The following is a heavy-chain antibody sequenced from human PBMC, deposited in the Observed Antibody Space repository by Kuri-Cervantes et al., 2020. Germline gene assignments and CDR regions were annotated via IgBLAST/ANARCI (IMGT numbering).Heavy chain of an antibody. V-gene: IGHV1-69*05. CDR2: IIPIFGIA. Sequence: SVKVSCKASGGTFSNYATSWVRQASGQGLEWMGGIIPIFGIANYAQKFQGRVTITTDESTSTAYMELNSLRSEDTAVYYCARGTGMITFGGVISFNVFDIWGQGTMVTVSS. D-gene: IGHD3-16*02. CDR1: GGTFSNYA. J-gene: IGHJ3*02. CDR3: ARGTGMITFGGVISFNVFDI.